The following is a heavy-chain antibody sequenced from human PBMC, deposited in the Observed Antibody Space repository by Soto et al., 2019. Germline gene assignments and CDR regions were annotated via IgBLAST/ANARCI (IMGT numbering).Heavy chain of an antibody. J-gene: IGHJ4*02. Sequence: GGSLRLSCAASGFTFSSYGMHWVRQAPGKGLEWVAVISYDGSNKYYADSVKGRFTISRDNSKNTLYLQMNSLRAEDTAVYYCAKDKMFKQLAPPFDYWGQGTLVTVSS. D-gene: IGHD6-6*01. V-gene: IGHV3-30*18. CDR2: ISYDGSNK. CDR1: GFTFSSYG. CDR3: AKDKMFKQLAPPFDY.